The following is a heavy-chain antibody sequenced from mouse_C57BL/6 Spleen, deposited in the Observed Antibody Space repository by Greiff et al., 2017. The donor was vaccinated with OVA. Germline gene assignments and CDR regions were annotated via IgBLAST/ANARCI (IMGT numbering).Heavy chain of an antibody. CDR3: ARENAYAMDY. CDR2: IYPGSGNT. J-gene: IGHJ4*01. CDR1: GYTFTDYY. Sequence: QVQLKQSGAELVRPGASVKLSCKASGYTFTDYYINWVKQRPGQGLEWIARIYPGSGNTYYNEKFKGKATLTAEKSSSTAYMQLSSLTSEDSAVYFCARENAYAMDYWGQGTSVTVSS. V-gene: IGHV1-76*01.